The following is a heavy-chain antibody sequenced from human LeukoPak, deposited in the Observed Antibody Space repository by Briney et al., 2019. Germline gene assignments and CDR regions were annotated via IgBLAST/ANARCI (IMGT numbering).Heavy chain of an antibody. CDR3: ARDQMAYCGGDCYPHYYYYGMDV. CDR2: IYYSGST. Sequence: PSETLSLTCTVSGGSISSYYWSWIRQPPGKGLEWIGYIYYSGSTNYNPSLKSRVTISVDTSKNQFSLKLSSVTAADTAVYYCARDQMAYCGGDCYPHYYYYGMDVWGQGTTVTVSS. V-gene: IGHV4-59*01. D-gene: IGHD2-21*02. J-gene: IGHJ6*02. CDR1: GGSISSYY.